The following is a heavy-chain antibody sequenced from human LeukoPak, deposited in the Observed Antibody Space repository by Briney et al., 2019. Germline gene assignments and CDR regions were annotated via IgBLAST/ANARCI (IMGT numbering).Heavy chain of an antibody. V-gene: IGHV4-39*01. CDR2: IYYSGST. Sequence: GSLRLSCAASGFSFKSYAMSWVRQAPGKGLEWIGTIYYSGSTYYNPSLKSRVTISVDTSKNQFSLKLSSVTAADTAVYYCARSTYHDFWSGYYTGFLVDYWGRGTLVTVSS. D-gene: IGHD3-3*01. CDR3: ARSTYHDFWSGYYTGFLVDY. J-gene: IGHJ4*02. CDR1: GFSFKSYA.